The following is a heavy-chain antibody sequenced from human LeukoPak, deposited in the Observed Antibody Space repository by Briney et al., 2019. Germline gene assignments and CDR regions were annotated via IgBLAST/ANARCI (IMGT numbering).Heavy chain of an antibody. CDR1: GGSISSSSYY. CDR3: ATAEGYTPMGWFDP. CDR2: IYYSGST. Sequence: SETLSLTCTVSGGSISSSSYYWGWIRQPPGKGLEWIGSIYYSGSTYYNPSLKSRVTISVDTSKNQFSLKLSSVTAADTAVYYCATAEGYTPMGWFDPWGQGTLVTVSS. V-gene: IGHV4-39*07. J-gene: IGHJ5*02. D-gene: IGHD6-13*01.